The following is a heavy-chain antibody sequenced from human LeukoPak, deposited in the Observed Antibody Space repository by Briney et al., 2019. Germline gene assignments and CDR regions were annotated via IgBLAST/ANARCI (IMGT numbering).Heavy chain of an antibody. V-gene: IGHV1-18*01. Sequence: ASVKVSCKASGYSFNSYGISWVRQAPGQGLEWMGWISAYDGDTNYAQSLQGRVTMTTDTSTTTAYMELTGLRSDDTVVYYCARGLYSSSWYFDYWGQGTLVTVSS. J-gene: IGHJ4*02. CDR2: ISAYDGDT. CDR3: ARGLYSSSWYFDY. D-gene: IGHD6-13*01. CDR1: GYSFNSYG.